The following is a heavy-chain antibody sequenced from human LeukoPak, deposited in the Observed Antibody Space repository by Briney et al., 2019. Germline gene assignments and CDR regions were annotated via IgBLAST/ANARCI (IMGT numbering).Heavy chain of an antibody. CDR3: ARDRGAGTAEYLHH. CDR2: ISAYNGNT. V-gene: IGHV1-18*01. J-gene: IGHJ1*01. CDR1: GYTLTSYG. D-gene: IGHD6-19*01. Sequence: ASVKVSCKASGYTLTSYGLTWVRQAPGQGLEWMGWISAYNGNTNYAQELQGRVTMTTETSTNTAYMELRSLRSDDTAVYYCARDRGAGTAEYLHHWGQGTLVTVSS.